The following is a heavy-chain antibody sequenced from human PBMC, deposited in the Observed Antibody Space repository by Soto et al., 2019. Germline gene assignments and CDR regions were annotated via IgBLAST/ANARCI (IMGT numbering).Heavy chain of an antibody. D-gene: IGHD2-2*02. CDR3: AVVVVPAAIFSYYYGMDV. CDR1: GGSSSSSNW. Sequence: PSETLSLTCAVSGGSSSSSNWWSWVRQPPGKGLEWIGEIYHSGSTNYNPSLKSRVTISVDTSKNQLSLRLSSVTAADTAVYYCAVVVVPAAIFSYYYGMDVWGQGTTVTVYS. J-gene: IGHJ6*02. V-gene: IGHV4-4*02. CDR2: IYHSGST.